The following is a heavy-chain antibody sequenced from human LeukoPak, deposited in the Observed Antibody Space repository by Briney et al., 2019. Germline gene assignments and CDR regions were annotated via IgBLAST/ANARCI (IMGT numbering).Heavy chain of an antibody. V-gene: IGHV3-74*01. CDR1: GFTFSSYW. J-gene: IGHJ3*02. D-gene: IGHD4-17*01. CDR3: AVLTTVTPDAFDI. Sequence: PGGSLRLSCAASGFTFSSYWMHWVRQAPGKGLVWVSRINSDGSSTSYADSVKGRFTISRDNAKNTLYLQMNSLRAEDTAVYYCAVLTTVTPDAFDIWGQGTMVTVSS. CDR2: INSDGSST.